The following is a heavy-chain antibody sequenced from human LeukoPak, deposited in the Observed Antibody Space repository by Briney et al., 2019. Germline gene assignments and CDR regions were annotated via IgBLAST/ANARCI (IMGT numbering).Heavy chain of an antibody. CDR3: ARSRGSGYYYMDV. CDR1: GGTFSSYA. J-gene: IGHJ6*03. CDR2: IIPIFGTA. V-gene: IGHV1-69*13. D-gene: IGHD2-2*01. Sequence: ASVKVSCKAFGGTFSSYAISWVRQAPGQGLEWMGGIIPIFGTANYAQKFQGRVTITADESTSTAYMELSSLRSEDTAVYYCARSRGSGYYYMDVWGKGTTVTVSS.